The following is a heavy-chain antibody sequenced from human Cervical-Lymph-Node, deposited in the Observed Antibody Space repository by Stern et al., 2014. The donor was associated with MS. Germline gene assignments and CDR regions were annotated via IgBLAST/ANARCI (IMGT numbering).Heavy chain of an antibody. CDR2: IKQDGSEK. V-gene: IGHV3-7*01. Sequence: VQLVQSGGGLVQPGGSLRLSCAASGFTFGSYWLTWVRQAPGRGLEWVANIKQDGSEKYYGDSVKGRFTISRDNAKNSLYLQMNSLRAEDTAVYYCARNAGGRDGYNYWGQGTLVTVSS. CDR1: GFTFGSYW. J-gene: IGHJ4*02. CDR3: ARNAGGRDGYNY. D-gene: IGHD5-24*01.